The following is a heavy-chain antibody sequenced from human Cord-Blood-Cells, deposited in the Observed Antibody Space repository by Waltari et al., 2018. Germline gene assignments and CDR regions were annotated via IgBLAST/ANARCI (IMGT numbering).Heavy chain of an antibody. CDR1: GCSISSSRYP. D-gene: IGHD2-15*01. J-gene: IGHJ4*02. Sequence: QLQLQESGPGLVKPSETLSLPCTVSGCSISSSRYPLGWIRPPPGQGLEWIGSIYYSGSTYYNPSLKSRVTISVDTSKNQFSLKLSSVTAADTAVYYCARIPSPYCSGGSCYDYWGQGTLVTVSS. V-gene: IGHV4-39*01. CDR3: ARIPSPYCSGGSCYDY. CDR2: IYYSGST.